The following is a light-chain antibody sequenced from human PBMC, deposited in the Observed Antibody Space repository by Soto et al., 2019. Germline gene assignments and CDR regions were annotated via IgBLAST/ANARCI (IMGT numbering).Light chain of an antibody. CDR2: DVT. V-gene: IGLV2-14*03. Sequence: QSALTQPASVSGSPGQSITISCTGTSGDIGAYNYVSWYQQHPGKAPKLMIFDVTNRPSGISSRFSGSKSGSTASLTISGLQAEDEADYYCSSYASSSTLAFGGGTKLTVL. CDR3: SSYASSSTLA. CDR1: SGDIGAYNY. J-gene: IGLJ2*01.